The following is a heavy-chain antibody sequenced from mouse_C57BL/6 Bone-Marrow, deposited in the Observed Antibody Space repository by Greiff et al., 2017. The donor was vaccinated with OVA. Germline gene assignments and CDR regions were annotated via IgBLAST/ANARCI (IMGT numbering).Heavy chain of an antibody. CDR1: GYTFTSYW. J-gene: IGHJ1*03. D-gene: IGHD1-1*01. CDR3: ARRISYYYGSSYWYFDV. CDR2: IDTNSGGT. V-gene: IGHV1-72*01. Sequence: VQLQQPGAELVKPGASVKLSCKASGYTFTSYWMHWVKQRPGRGLEWIGRIDTNSGGTKYNEKFKSKATLTVDKPSSTAYMQLSSLTSEDSAVYYCARRISYYYGSSYWYFDVWGTGTTVTVSS.